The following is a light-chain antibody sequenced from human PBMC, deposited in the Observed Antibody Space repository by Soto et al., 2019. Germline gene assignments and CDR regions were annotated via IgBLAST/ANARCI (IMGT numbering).Light chain of an antibody. CDR1: QSIVTY. J-gene: IGKJ1*01. V-gene: IGKV1-39*01. Sequence: DIQMTQSPSSLSASVGDRVAITCRASQSIVTYLNWYLQKPGKAPKLLIYAASNLQSGVPSRFSGSGSGTVFTLTVSSLQPEDFATYFCQHSYSTPPWTFGQGTKVEIK. CDR3: QHSYSTPPWT. CDR2: AAS.